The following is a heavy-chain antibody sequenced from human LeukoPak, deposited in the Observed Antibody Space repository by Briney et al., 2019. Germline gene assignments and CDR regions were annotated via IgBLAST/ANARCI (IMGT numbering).Heavy chain of an antibody. CDR1: GLTFSSYA. V-gene: IGHV3-23*01. D-gene: IGHD3-3*01. CDR3: AKDGSGTESPI. J-gene: IGHJ4*02. CDR2: ISGSGGST. Sequence: GSLRLSCAASGLTFSSYAMSWVRQAPGKGLEWVSAISGSGGSTYYADSVKGRFTISRDNSKNTLYLQMNSLRAEDTAVYYCAKDGSGTESPIWGQGTLVTVSS.